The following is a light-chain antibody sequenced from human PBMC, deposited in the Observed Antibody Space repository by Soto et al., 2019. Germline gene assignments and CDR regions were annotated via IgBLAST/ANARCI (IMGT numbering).Light chain of an antibody. CDR1: QSVISN. J-gene: IGKJ5*01. Sequence: IVMTQSPATLSVSPGERATLSCRASQSVISNLAWYQQTPGQAPRLLMYAASSRATGVPARFSGSGSETEFTLTISRLEPEDFALYYCQHYGTSPITFGQGTRLEIK. CDR2: AAS. V-gene: IGKV3-15*01. CDR3: QHYGTSPIT.